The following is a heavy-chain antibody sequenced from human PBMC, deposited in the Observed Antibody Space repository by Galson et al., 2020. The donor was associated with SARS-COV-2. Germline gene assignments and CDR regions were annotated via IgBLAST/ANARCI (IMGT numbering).Heavy chain of an antibody. CDR2: LQSDGRII. CDR1: GSAFSNYW. CDR3: AGSFAI. J-gene: IGHJ4*02. Sequence: GGSLRLSCAASGSAFSNYWMPWVRPTQGTGLEWVSRLQSDGRIITYADSVQGSFPISRDNAKNTLYLQMHSMRSEDTALYYCAGSFAIWGQGTLVTVSS. V-gene: IGHV3-74*01.